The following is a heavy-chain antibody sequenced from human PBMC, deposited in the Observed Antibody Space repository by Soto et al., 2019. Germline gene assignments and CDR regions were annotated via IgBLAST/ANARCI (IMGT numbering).Heavy chain of an antibody. V-gene: IGHV3-23*01. J-gene: IGHJ5*02. CDR2: ISGSGGST. CDR1: GFTFSSYA. CDR3: AKDSTGGYYTHLNSFDP. D-gene: IGHD3-10*01. Sequence: PGWSLRLSCAASGFTFSSYAMSWVRQAPGKGLEWVSAISGSGGSTYYADSVKGRFTISRDNSKNTLYLQMNSLRAEDTAVYYCAKDSTGGYYTHLNSFDPWGQGTMVTVSS.